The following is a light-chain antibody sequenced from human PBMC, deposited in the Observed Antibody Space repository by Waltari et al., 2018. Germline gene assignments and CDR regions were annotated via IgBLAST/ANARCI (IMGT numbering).Light chain of an antibody. CDR3: QTGGHGTWV. Sequence: QLVLTQSPSPSASLGASVKLTCTLSSGHTTNTIAWLQQKPEKGPRYLMKVNSDGSHNKGVEIPDRFSGSSSGAERYLTISSLQSEDEADYYCQTGGHGTWVFGGGTRLTVL. CDR1: SGHTTNT. CDR2: VNSDGSH. V-gene: IGLV4-69*01. J-gene: IGLJ3*02.